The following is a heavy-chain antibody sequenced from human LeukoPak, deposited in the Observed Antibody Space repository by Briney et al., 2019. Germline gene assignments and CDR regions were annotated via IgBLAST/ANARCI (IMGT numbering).Heavy chain of an antibody. V-gene: IGHV3-23*01. D-gene: IGHD3-9*01. Sequence: GGSLRLSCAASGFTFSSYAMSRVRQAPGKGLEWVSAISGSGGSTYYADSVKGRFTISRDNSKNTLYLQMNSLRAEDTAVYYCAKSNPTYYDILTGLFDYWGQGTLVTVSS. CDR2: ISGSGGST. CDR1: GFTFSSYA. CDR3: AKSNPTYYDILTGLFDY. J-gene: IGHJ4*02.